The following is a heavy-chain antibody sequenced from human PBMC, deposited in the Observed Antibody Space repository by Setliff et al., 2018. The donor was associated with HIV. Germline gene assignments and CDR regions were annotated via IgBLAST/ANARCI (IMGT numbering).Heavy chain of an antibody. J-gene: IGHJ4*02. CDR1: GGTFSSYA. CDR2: IIPIFGTA. V-gene: IGHV1-69*13. Sequence: GASVKVSCKASGGTFSSYAISWVRQAPGQGLEWMGGIIPIFGTANYAQKFQGRVTITADESTSTAYMELSSLKSEDTAVYYCARAGIQYDYVPGGYWGQGTLVTVSS. CDR3: ARAGIQYDYVPGGY. D-gene: IGHD3-16*01.